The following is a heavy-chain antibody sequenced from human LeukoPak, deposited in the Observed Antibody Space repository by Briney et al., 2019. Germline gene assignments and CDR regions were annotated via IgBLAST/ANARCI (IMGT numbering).Heavy chain of an antibody. D-gene: IGHD3-10*01. Sequence: GGSLRLSCAASGFTFSSCGMSWVRQAPGKGLEWVSTISGSGVSTYYADSVKGRFTIARDNSKNTLYLQMNSLRAEDTAVYYCAKYYYGSGSYSGNDYWGQGTLDTVSS. J-gene: IGHJ4*02. CDR2: ISGSGVST. CDR3: AKYYYGSGSYSGNDY. CDR1: GFTFSSCG. V-gene: IGHV3-23*01.